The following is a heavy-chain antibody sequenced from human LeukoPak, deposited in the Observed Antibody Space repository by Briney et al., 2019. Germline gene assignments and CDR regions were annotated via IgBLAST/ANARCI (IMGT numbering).Heavy chain of an antibody. V-gene: IGHV4-59*11. Sequence: PSETLSLTCTVSGDSIGDHHWSWIRQPPGKGLEWIGYILYTGTAKYDPSLKSRVTISIDTSRNQFSLKLNSVTAADTAVYYCAMYSTGRGGHGYWGQGALTTVSA. CDR1: GDSIGDHH. CDR2: ILYTGTA. CDR3: AMYSTGRGGHGY. J-gene: IGHJ4*02. D-gene: IGHD2-8*02.